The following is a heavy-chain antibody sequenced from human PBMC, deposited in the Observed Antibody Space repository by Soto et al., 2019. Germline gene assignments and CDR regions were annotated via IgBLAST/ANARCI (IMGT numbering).Heavy chain of an antibody. CDR1: GYSFTSYW. V-gene: IGHV5-51*01. D-gene: IGHD3-3*01. J-gene: IGHJ3*02. CDR3: ARRSFEWRNNVDDAFDI. Sequence: PGESLKISCKGSGYSFTSYWIGWVRQMPGKGLEWMGIIYPGDSDTRYSPSFQGQVTISADKSTSTAYLQWSSLKASDTAMYYCARRSFEWRNNVDDAFDIWGQGTMVTVS. CDR2: IYPGDSDT.